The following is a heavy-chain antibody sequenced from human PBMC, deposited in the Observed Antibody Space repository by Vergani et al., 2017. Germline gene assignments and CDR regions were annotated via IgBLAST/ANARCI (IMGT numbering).Heavy chain of an antibody. CDR2: INHSGST. Sequence: QVQLQQWGAGLLKPSETLSLTCAVYGGSFSGYYWSWIRQPPGKGLEWIGEINHSGSTNYNPSLKSRVTISVDTSKNQFSLKLSSVTAADTAVYYCARINVRVVVVVAASRDAFDIWGQGTMVTVSS. CDR3: ARINVRVVVVVAASRDAFDI. CDR1: GGSFSGYY. V-gene: IGHV4-34*01. D-gene: IGHD2-15*01. J-gene: IGHJ3*02.